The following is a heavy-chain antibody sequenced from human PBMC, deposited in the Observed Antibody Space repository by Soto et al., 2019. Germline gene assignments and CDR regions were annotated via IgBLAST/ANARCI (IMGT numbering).Heavy chain of an antibody. CDR1: GGTFSSYA. CDR3: ARSVNSSGWKGYYYYYGMDV. Sequence: QVQLVQSGAEVKKPGSSVKVSCKASGGTFSSYAISWVRQAPGQGLEWMGGIIPIFGTANYAQKFQGRVTITADESTSTAYMELSSLRSEDTAVYYCARSVNSSGWKGYYYYYGMDVWGQGTTVTVSS. J-gene: IGHJ6*02. CDR2: IIPIFGTA. D-gene: IGHD6-19*01. V-gene: IGHV1-69*01.